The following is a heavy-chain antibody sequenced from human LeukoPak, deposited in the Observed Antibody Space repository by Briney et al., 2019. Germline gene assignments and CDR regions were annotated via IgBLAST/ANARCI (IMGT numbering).Heavy chain of an antibody. V-gene: IGHV3-7*01. J-gene: IGHJ6*03. CDR2: IKQDGSEK. D-gene: IGHD3-10*01. CDR3: ATDWNGSGTLMDV. Sequence: AGGSLRLSCEASGFTFRSYWMSWVRQTPGKGLEWVANIKQDGSEKYYVDSVKGRFTISRDNAKNSVFLQMNSLRAEDTAVYYCATDWNGSGTLMDVWGKGTTVTISS. CDR1: GFTFRSYW.